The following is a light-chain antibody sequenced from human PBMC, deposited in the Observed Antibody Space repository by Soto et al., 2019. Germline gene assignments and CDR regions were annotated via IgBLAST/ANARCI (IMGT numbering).Light chain of an antibody. J-gene: IGLJ3*02. CDR3: NSYGASSRV. CDR1: ICDIGSYYY. CDR2: DVS. V-gene: IGLV2-14*03. Sequence: QSVLTQPASASGSPGQSVTISCAGGICDIGSYYYVSWYQLHPSNAPKLLIYDVSYRPSGISDRFSGAKSGNPAILTISWLQPEDDADYSWNSYGASSRVFGGGTKLTVL.